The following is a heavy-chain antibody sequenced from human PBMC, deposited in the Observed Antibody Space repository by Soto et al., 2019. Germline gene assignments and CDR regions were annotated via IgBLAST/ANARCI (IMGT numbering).Heavy chain of an antibody. CDR1: GFTFSSYG. CDR3: ARDMVAYWGNSYLFDY. V-gene: IGHV3-33*01. J-gene: IGHJ4*02. CDR2: IWYDGSNK. D-gene: IGHD5-12*01. Sequence: GGSLRLSCAASGFTFSSYGMHWVRQAPGKGLEWVAVIWYDGSNKYYADSVKGRFTISRDNSKNTLYLQMNSLRAEDTAVYYCARDMVAYWGNSYLFDYWGQGTLVTVSS.